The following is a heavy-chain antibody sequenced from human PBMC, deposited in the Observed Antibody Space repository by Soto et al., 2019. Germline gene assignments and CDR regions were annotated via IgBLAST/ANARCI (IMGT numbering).Heavy chain of an antibody. CDR2: IYPGESDA. D-gene: IGHD2-21*01. V-gene: IGHV5-51*01. CDR3: ARAYCGGDCYSGSRYMEV. CDR1: VYSFTSYW. Sequence: GKFLKISCTLAVYSFTSYWIGGVLALPVEVLEWVGIIYPGESDARYSPSFQGQVTISADKSISTAYLQWRSLKASDTAMYYCARAYCGGDCYSGSRYMEVWGKGTTVTVSS. J-gene: IGHJ6*03.